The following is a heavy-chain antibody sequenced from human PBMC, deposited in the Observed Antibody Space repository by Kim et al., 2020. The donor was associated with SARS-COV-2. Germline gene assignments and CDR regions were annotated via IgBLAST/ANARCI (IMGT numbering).Heavy chain of an antibody. Sequence: NKYYADSVKGRLTISRDNSKNTLYLQVNSLRSEDTAVYYCAKSGDYASLDSWGQGTLVTVSS. V-gene: IGHV3-30-3*02. CDR2: NK. D-gene: IGHD2-21*02. CDR3: AKSGDYASLDS. J-gene: IGHJ4*02.